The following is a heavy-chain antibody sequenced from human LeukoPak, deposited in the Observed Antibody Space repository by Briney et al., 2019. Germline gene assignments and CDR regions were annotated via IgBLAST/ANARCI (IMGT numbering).Heavy chain of an antibody. CDR3: ARGLNLYCSSTSCYAGRNNWFDP. J-gene: IGHJ5*02. Sequence: SETLSLACTVSGGSISSYYWSWIRQPPGKGLEWIGYIYYSGSTNYNPSLKSRVTISVDTSKNQFSLKLSSVTAADTAVYYCARGLNLYCSSTSCYAGRNNWFDPWGQGTLVTVSS. V-gene: IGHV4-59*01. CDR2: IYYSGST. CDR1: GGSISSYY. D-gene: IGHD2-2*01.